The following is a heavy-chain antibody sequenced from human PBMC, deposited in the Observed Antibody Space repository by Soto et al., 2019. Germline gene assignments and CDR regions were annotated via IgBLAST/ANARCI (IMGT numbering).Heavy chain of an antibody. CDR2: INPSGGST. CDR1: GYTFTSYY. Sequence: VKVSCKASGYTFTSYYMHWVRQAPGQGLEWMGIINPSGGSTSYAQKFQGRVTMTRDTSTSTVYMELSSLRSEDTAVYYCARDGRIQLWSSSLNWFDPWGQGTLVTVSS. CDR3: ARDGRIQLWSSSLNWFDP. J-gene: IGHJ5*02. D-gene: IGHD5-18*01. V-gene: IGHV1-46*01.